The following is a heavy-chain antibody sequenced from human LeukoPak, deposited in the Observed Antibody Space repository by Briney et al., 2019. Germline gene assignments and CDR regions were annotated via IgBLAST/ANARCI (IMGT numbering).Heavy chain of an antibody. CDR2: IRSKANNYAT. CDR1: GFTFSGSA. Sequence: GGSLKLSCAASGFTFSGSAVHWVRQASGKGPEWVGRIRSKANNYATAYAASVKGRFTISRDDSKNTAYLQMNSLKTEDTAVYYCTRFEIPAAVSNWFDPWGQGTLVTVSS. J-gene: IGHJ5*02. V-gene: IGHV3-73*01. D-gene: IGHD2-2*01. CDR3: TRFEIPAAVSNWFDP.